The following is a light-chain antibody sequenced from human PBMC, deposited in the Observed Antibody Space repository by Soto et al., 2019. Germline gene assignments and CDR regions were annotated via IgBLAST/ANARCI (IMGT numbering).Light chain of an antibody. CDR1: QSVSSN. J-gene: IGKJ2*01. CDR2: GAS. Sequence: EIVMTQSPATLSVSPGERATLSCRASQSVSSNLAWYQQKPGQAPRLLIYGASTRATGIPARFSGSGSGTEFTLTISSLQSEDFAVYSCKQYNNWYTFGQGTKLEIK. CDR3: KQYNNWYT. V-gene: IGKV3-15*01.